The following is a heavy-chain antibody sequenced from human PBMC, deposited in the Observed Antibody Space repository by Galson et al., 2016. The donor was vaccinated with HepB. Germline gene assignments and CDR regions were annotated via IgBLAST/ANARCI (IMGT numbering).Heavy chain of an antibody. CDR2: INQGGGEK. V-gene: IGHV3-7*03. D-gene: IGHD1-14*01. Sequence: SLRLSCAASGFTFTSHWMHWVRQAPGKGLEWVANINQGGGEKYYVDSVKGRFTISRDNSKNSLYLQMNSLRAEETAVYYCANHRGWGQGTLVTASS. CDR1: GFTFTSHW. J-gene: IGHJ4*02. CDR3: ANHRG.